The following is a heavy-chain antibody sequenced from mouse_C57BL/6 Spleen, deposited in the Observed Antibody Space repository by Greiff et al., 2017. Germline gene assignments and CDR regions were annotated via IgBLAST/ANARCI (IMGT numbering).Heavy chain of an antibody. Sequence: QVQLQQSGAELVKPGASVKISCKASGYAFSSYWMNWVKQRPGKGLEWIGQIYPGDGDTNYNGKFKGKATLTADKSSSTAYMQLSSLTSEDSAVYFCAIGEGYYGSSDWYFDVWGTGTTVTVSS. V-gene: IGHV1-80*01. CDR2: IYPGDGDT. D-gene: IGHD1-1*01. CDR3: AIGEGYYGSSDWYFDV. CDR1: GYAFSSYW. J-gene: IGHJ1*03.